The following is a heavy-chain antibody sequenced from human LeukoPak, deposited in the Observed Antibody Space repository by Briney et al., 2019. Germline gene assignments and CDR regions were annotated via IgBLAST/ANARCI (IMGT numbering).Heavy chain of an antibody. J-gene: IGHJ5*02. Sequence: PSETLSLTCTVSGGSISSYYWSWIRQPPGKGLEWIGYIYYSGSTNYNPSLKSRVTISVDTSKNQFSLKLSSVTAADTAVYYCARAKGDPRRFDPWGQGTLVTVSS. CDR3: ARAKGDPRRFDP. CDR2: IYYSGST. CDR1: GGSISSYY. D-gene: IGHD2-21*02. V-gene: IGHV4-59*01.